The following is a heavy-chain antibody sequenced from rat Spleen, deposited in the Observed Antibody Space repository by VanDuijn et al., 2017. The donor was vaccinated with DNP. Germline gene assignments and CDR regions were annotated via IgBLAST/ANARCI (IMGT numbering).Heavy chain of an antibody. CDR3: ARGVYYYSATYWYFDF. J-gene: IGHJ1*01. CDR2: ISTSGTRT. V-gene: IGHV5-22*01. D-gene: IGHD1-1*01. CDR1: GFTFSHYY. Sequence: EVQLVESGGGLVQPGRSLKLSCTASGFTFSHYYMAWVRQAPKEGLEWVASISTSGTRTYYPDSVKGRFTISRDNAKTTLYLQMNSLRSEATATYYCARGVYYYSATYWYFDFWGPGTMVTVSS.